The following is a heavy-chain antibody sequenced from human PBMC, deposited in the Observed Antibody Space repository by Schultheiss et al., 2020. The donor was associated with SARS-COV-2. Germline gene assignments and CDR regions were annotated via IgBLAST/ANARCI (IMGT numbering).Heavy chain of an antibody. CDR1: GDSVSSNSAT. CDR3: ARGTEADFYY. V-gene: IGHV6-1*01. Sequence: SETLSLTCAISGDSVSSNSATWNWIRRSPSRGLEWLGRTYYRSKWYNDYVLSVKSRITINPDTSKNQFSLQLNSVTPEDTAVYYCARGTEADFYYWGQGILVTVSS. J-gene: IGHJ4*02. CDR2: TYYRSKWYN.